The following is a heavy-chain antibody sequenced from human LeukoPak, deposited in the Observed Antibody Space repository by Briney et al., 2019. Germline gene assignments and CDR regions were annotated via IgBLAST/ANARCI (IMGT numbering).Heavy chain of an antibody. CDR1: GGSISSYN. CDR3: ARAEVVVAATHRWFDP. J-gene: IGHJ5*02. V-gene: IGHV4-59*01. D-gene: IGHD2-15*01. Sequence: PSETLSLTCTVSGGSISSYNWSWIRQPPGKGLEWIGYIYYSGSTNYHPSLKSRVTISVDTSKNQFSLKLSSVTAADTAVYYCARAEVVVAATHRWFDPWGQGTLVTVSS. CDR2: IYYSGST.